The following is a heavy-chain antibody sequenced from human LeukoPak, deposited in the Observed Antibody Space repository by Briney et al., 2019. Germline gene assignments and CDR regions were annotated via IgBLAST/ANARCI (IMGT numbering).Heavy chain of an antibody. V-gene: IGHV1-45*02. D-gene: IGHD6-19*01. CDR1: RDTFMYRY. CDR3: ASAYGSGWGYFDY. J-gene: IGHJ4*02. Sequence: ASVKVSCKASRDTFMYRYLHWVRQAPGQALEWMGWITPFNGNTNYAQKFQDRVSITRDRSLNTAYLELRRLRSEDTAMYYCASAYGSGWGYFDYWGQGTLVTVSS. CDR2: ITPFNGNT.